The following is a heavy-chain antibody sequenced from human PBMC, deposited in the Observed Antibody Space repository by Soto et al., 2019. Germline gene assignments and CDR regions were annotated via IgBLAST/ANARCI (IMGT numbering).Heavy chain of an antibody. CDR2: ISWNSGSI. CDR1: GFTFDDYA. Sequence: PGGSLRLSCAASGFTFDDYAMLWVRQAPGKGLEWVSGISWNSGSIGYADSVKGRFTISRDNAKNSLYLQMNSLRAEDTALYYCAKPIAARYYYYYGMDVWGQGTTVTVSS. V-gene: IGHV3-9*01. D-gene: IGHD6-6*01. J-gene: IGHJ6*02. CDR3: AKPIAARYYYYYGMDV.